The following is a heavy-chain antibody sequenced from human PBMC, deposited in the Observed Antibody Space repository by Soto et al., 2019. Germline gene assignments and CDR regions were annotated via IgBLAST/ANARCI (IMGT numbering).Heavy chain of an antibody. CDR2: ISWNSGSI. CDR3: AAIVGTGTTG. J-gene: IGHJ4*02. CDR1: GFTFDDYA. Sequence: EVQLVESGGGLVQPGRSLRLSCAASGFTFDDYAMHWVRQAPGKGLEWVSGISWNSGSIGYADSVKGRFTISRDNAKNSLYLQMYSLRAEDTALYYCAAIVGTGTTGWGQGTLVTVSS. V-gene: IGHV3-9*01. D-gene: IGHD1-1*01.